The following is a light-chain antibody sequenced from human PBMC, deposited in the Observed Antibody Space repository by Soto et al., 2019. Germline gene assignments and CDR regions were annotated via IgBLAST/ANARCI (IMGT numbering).Light chain of an antibody. Sequence: EIVLTQSPATLSLSPGERATLSCRASQSVSRYLAWYQQKPGQAPRLLIYDASTRATGIPASFSGSGSGTEFTLTIRSLQSEDSAVYYCQQYNNWPYTFGQGTRLEIK. CDR3: QQYNNWPYT. V-gene: IGKV3-15*01. CDR2: DAS. J-gene: IGKJ5*01. CDR1: QSVSRY.